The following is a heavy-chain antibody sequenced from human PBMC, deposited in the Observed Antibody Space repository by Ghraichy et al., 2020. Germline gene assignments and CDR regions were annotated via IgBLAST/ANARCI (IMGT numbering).Heavy chain of an antibody. V-gene: IGHV3-21*01. CDR3: ARDWRARVYISSWADYYGMGV. CDR1: EFTFSDYT. J-gene: IGHJ6*02. CDR2: ISPTSGYT. Sequence: GGSLRLSCAASEFTFSDYTMNWVRQAPGKGLEWVSSISPTSGYTYYADSVKGRFTISRDNAKNSLFLQMNSLRAEDTAIYYCARDWRARVYISSWADYYGMGVWGQETTVTVSS. D-gene: IGHD6-13*01.